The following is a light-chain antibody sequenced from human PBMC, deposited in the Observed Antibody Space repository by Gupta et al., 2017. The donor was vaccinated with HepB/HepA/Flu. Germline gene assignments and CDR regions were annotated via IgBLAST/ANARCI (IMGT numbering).Light chain of an antibody. CDR3: SSETSTKTL. J-gene: IGLJ2*01. V-gene: IGLV2-23*02. Sequence: SALPQPASVSVSPGQSITISCSGATSDFGGDRLVSWFQQHPVKVPPLIIYEFTKRPSGVASRFSGSTSANAASLTISGRQAEDEADYYCSSETSTKTLFGGGTKVTVL. CDR1: TSDFGGDRL. CDR2: EFT.